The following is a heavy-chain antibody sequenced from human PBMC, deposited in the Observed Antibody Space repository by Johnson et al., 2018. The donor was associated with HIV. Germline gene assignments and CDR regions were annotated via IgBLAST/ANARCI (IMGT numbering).Heavy chain of an antibody. CDR1: GFSFSNYA. J-gene: IGHJ3*02. V-gene: IGHV3-30-3*01. D-gene: IGHD4-17*01. CDR3: ARDWDEYGAFDM. Sequence: QVQLVESGGGLVKPGGSLRLSCAASGFSFSNYAMHWVRQAPGKGLEWVATISYDGSNKYHTDSVKGRFTISRDNSKNTLYLQMNSLRAEDTAVYYCARDWDEYGAFDMWGQGTMVTVSS. CDR2: ISYDGSNK.